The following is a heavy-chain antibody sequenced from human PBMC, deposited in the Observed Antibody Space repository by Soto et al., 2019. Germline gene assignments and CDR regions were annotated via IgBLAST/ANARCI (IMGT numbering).Heavy chain of an antibody. CDR3: ARPGLPAPKGRCYDT. D-gene: IGHD2-8*01. Sequence: PSETLSLTCTVSGDSISSYYWGWIRQPPGKGLEWIGYIHYSGSTNYNPSLKSRVTISVDTPKNQFSLKANSMTAADTAVYHCARPGLPAPKGRCYDTCRQGTLVPVSP. J-gene: IGHJ5*02. V-gene: IGHV4-59*01. CDR1: GDSISSYY. CDR2: IHYSGST.